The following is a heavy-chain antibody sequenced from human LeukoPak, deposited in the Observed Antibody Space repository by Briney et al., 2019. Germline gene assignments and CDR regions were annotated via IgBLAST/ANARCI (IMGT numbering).Heavy chain of an antibody. CDR3: ARASMGIAAAGGDYYYYYMDV. J-gene: IGHJ6*03. CDR2: INHSGST. Sequence: SETLSLTCAVYGGSFSGYYWSWIRQPPGKGLEWIGEINHSGSTNYNPSLKSRVTISVDTSKNQFSLKLSSVTAADTAVYYCARASMGIAAAGGDYYYYYMDVWGKGTTVTVSS. CDR1: GGSFSGYY. V-gene: IGHV4-34*01. D-gene: IGHD6-13*01.